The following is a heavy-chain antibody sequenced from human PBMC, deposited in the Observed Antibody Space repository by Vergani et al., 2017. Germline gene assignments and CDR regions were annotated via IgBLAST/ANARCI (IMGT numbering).Heavy chain of an antibody. D-gene: IGHD3-22*01. CDR2: ISGSGGST. Sequence: EVQLLESGGGLVQPGGSLRLSCAASGFTFSSYAMSWVRQAPGKGLEWVSAISGSGGSTYYADSVKGRFTISRDNSKNTLYLQMNSLRADDTAVYYCAKVYDSSGYFFDYWGQGTLVTVSS. V-gene: IGHV3-23*01. CDR1: GFTFSSYA. J-gene: IGHJ4*02. CDR3: AKVYDSSGYFFDY.